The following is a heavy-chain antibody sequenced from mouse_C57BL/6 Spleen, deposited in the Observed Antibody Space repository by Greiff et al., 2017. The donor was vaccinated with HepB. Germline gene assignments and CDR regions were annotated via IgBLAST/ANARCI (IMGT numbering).Heavy chain of an antibody. J-gene: IGHJ1*03. CDR3: ARYGGDGYFDV. Sequence: EVHLVESGGGLVQPGGSLSLSCAASGFTFTDYYMSWVRQPPGKALEWLGFIRNKANGYTTEYSASVKGRFTISRDNSQSILYLQMNALRAEDSATYYCARYGGDGYFDVWGTGTTVTVSS. V-gene: IGHV7-3*01. D-gene: IGHD3-3*01. CDR1: GFTFTDYY. CDR2: IRNKANGYTT.